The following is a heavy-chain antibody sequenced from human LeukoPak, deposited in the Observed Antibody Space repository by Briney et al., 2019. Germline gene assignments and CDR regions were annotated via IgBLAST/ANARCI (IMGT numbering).Heavy chain of an antibody. D-gene: IGHD3-10*01. J-gene: IGHJ6*03. CDR2: ISISSSYI. CDR3: ARWGYYGSTYYYYYMDV. Sequence: AGGSLRLSCAASGFTFSSYSMNWVRQAPGKGLEWVSSISISSSYIYYADSVKGRFTISRDNAKNSLYLQMNSLRAEDTAVYYCARWGYYGSTYYYYYMDVWGKGTTVTVSS. CDR1: GFTFSSYS. V-gene: IGHV3-21*01.